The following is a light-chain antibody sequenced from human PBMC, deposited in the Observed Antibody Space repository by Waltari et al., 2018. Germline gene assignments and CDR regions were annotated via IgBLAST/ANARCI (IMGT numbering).Light chain of an antibody. CDR3: CSYAGSYTWV. CDR1: SSHVGVYNY. Sequence: QSALTQPRSVSGSPGQSVTISCTGTSSHVGVYNYVSWYQQHPGKAPKVMIYDVSKRPSGVPDRYSGSKSGNTASLTISGLQTEDEADYYCCSYAGSYTWVFGGGTRLTVL. V-gene: IGLV2-11*01. J-gene: IGLJ3*02. CDR2: DVS.